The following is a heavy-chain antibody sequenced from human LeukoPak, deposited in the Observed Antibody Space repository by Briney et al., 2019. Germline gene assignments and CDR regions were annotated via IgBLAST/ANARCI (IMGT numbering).Heavy chain of an antibody. V-gene: IGHV3-66*01. CDR2: SYSGGST. Sequence: GGSLRLSCAASGFTVSSNYMSWVRQAPGKGLEWVSVSYSGGSTYYADSVKGRFTISRDNSKNTLYLQMNSLRAEDTAVYYCASPQGGSSAYYFDYWGQGTLVTVSS. D-gene: IGHD6-6*01. J-gene: IGHJ4*02. CDR1: GFTVSSNY. CDR3: ASPQGGSSAYYFDY.